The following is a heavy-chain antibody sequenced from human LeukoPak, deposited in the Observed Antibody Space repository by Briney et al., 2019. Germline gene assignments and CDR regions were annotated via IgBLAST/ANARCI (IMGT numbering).Heavy chain of an antibody. CDR1: GGSISSGSYY. CDR2: IYTSGST. CDR3: ARRTFGGVIAY. V-gene: IGHV4-61*02. D-gene: IGHD3-16*02. J-gene: IGHJ4*02. Sequence: SETLSLTCTVSGGSISSGSYYWSWIRQPAGKGLEWIGRIYTSGSTNYNPSLKSRVTISVDTSKNQSSLKLSSVTAADTAVYYCARRTFGGVIAYWGQGTLVTVSS.